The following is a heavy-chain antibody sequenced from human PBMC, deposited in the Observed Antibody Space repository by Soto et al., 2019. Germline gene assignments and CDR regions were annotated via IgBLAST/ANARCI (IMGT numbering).Heavy chain of an antibody. CDR1: GYTFTDYF. Sequence: QVQLVQSGAEVRKPGASVKVACTASGYTFTDYFIHWVRQAPGQGLEWLGWINPATGGTVFAQNFQGRVTMARDTPVNTVNMELSSLRSGDTALYYCASSTQYSASLEFDYWGQGTLVAVSS. CDR2: INPATGGT. J-gene: IGHJ4*02. D-gene: IGHD1-1*01. CDR3: ASSTQYSASLEFDY. V-gene: IGHV1-2*02.